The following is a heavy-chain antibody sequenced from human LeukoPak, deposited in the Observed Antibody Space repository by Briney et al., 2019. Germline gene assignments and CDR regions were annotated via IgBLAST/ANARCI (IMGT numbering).Heavy chain of an antibody. CDR2: MNPNSGNT. D-gene: IGHD3-10*01. Sequence: GASVKVSCKASGYTFTSYDINWVRQATGQGLEWMGWMNPNSGNTGYAQKFQGRVTMTRNTSISTAYMELSSLRSEDTAVYYCAREAPYDMVPFVWGQGTLVTVSS. CDR3: AREAPYDMVPFV. CDR1: GYTFTSYD. V-gene: IGHV1-8*01. J-gene: IGHJ4*02.